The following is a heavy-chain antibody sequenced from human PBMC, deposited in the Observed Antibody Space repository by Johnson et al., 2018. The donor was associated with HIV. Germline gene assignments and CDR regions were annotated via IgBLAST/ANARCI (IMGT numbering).Heavy chain of an antibody. CDR1: GFTVTTKY. J-gene: IGHJ3*02. D-gene: IGHD3-10*01. V-gene: IGHV3-66*01. CDR3: ASEVRGVLDI. Sequence: VQLVESGGGLVQPGGSLRLSCVSSGFTVTTKYMSWVRQAPGKGLEWVSVIYSGGSTYYADSVKGRFTISRDNSKNTLYLQMNSLRVEDTAVYYCASEVRGVLDIWGQGTMVTVSS. CDR2: IYSGGST.